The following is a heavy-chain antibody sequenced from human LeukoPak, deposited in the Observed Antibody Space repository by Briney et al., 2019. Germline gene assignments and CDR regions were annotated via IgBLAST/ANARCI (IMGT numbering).Heavy chain of an antibody. D-gene: IGHD6-13*01. V-gene: IGHV5-51*01. CDR3: ARQGEQQVDAFDI. CDR2: IYPGDSDT. CDR1: GYSFTSNW. Sequence: GESLKISCKGPGYSFTSNWIGWVRQMSGKGLEWMGIIYPGDSDTRYSPSFQGQVTISADKSISTAYLQWSSLKASDTAMYYCARQGEQQVDAFDIWGQGTMVTVSS. J-gene: IGHJ3*02.